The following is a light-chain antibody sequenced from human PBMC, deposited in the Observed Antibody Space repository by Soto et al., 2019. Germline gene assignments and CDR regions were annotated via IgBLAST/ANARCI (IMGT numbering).Light chain of an antibody. CDR2: DAS. CDR3: QQRSVWPIT. J-gene: IGKJ5*01. Sequence: EIVLTQSPGTLSLSPGERATLSCRATESISSSYLAWYQQKPGQAPRLLIYDASNRATGIPARFSGSGSGTDFTLTISSLEPEDFAAYYCQQRSVWPITFGQGTRPEI. V-gene: IGKV3D-20*02. CDR1: ESISSSY.